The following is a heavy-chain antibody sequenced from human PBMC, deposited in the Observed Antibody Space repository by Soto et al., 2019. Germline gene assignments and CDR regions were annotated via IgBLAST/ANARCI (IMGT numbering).Heavy chain of an antibody. CDR2: INPSGGST. CDR3: ARDLVYYGSGSPSRY. Sequence: GASVKVSCKASGYTFTSYYMHWVRQAPGQGLEWMGIINPSGGSTSYAQKFQGRVTMTRDTSTSTVYMELSSLRSEDTAVYYCARDLVYYGSGSPSRYWGQGTLVTVSS. D-gene: IGHD3-10*01. J-gene: IGHJ4*02. CDR1: GYTFTSYY. V-gene: IGHV1-46*01.